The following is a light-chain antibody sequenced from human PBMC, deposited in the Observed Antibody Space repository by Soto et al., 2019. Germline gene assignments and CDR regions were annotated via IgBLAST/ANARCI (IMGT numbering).Light chain of an antibody. CDR3: APWEDRLNGVV. J-gene: IGLJ2*01. Sequence: QSVLTQPPSASGTPGQRVTISCSGSSSNIGRHGVNWYQHLPGAAPKLLIYSNNQRPSGVPERCSGSTYGTSVSLTISGLQAEDEADYYCAPWEDRLNGVVFGGGTKITVL. CDR1: SSNIGRHG. V-gene: IGLV1-44*01. CDR2: SNN.